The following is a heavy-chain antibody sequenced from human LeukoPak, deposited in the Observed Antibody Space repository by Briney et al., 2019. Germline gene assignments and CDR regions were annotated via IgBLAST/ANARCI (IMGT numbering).Heavy chain of an antibody. D-gene: IGHD1-26*01. CDR3: ARQVGGIVGPY. CDR2: IYTGGST. CDR1: GGSINSYF. Sequence: PSETLSLTCTVPGGSINSYFWTWIRQPAGKGLEWIGRIYTGGSTNYNPSLKSRVTMSVDTSKNQFSLKLNSVTAADTAVYYCARQVGGIVGPYWGQGTLVTVSS. V-gene: IGHV4-4*07. J-gene: IGHJ4*02.